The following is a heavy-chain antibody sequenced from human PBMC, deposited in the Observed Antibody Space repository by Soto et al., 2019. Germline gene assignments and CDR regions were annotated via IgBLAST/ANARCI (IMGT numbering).Heavy chain of an antibody. Sequence: SETLSLTCTVSGGSISSFYWSWIRQPPGKGLEWIGSIYYSGSTNYNPSLRSRVTISVDTPKNQFSLKLSSVTAADTAVYYCDRDTAVRTFDYWGQGALVTVSS. D-gene: IGHD5-18*01. V-gene: IGHV4-59*01. J-gene: IGHJ4*02. CDR3: DRDTAVRTFDY. CDR1: GGSISSFY. CDR2: IYYSGST.